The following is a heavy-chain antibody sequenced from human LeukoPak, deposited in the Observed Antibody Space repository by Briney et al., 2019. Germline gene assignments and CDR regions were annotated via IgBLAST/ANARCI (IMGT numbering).Heavy chain of an antibody. CDR1: GGTFSSYA. V-gene: IGHV1-69*05. D-gene: IGHD3-10*01. CDR3: ASRLWFGELLLDY. CDR2: IIPIFGTA. Sequence: ASVKVSCKASGGTFSSYAISWVRQAPGQGLEWMGGIIPIFGTANYAQRFQGRVTITTDESTSTAYMELSSLRSDGTAVYYCASRLWFGELLLDYWGQGTLVTVSS. J-gene: IGHJ4*02.